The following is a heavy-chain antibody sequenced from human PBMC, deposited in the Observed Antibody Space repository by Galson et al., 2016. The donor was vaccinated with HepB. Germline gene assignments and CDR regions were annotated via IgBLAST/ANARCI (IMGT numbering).Heavy chain of an antibody. D-gene: IGHD3-3*01. CDR3: ARDGKLYDFWSGYYLDY. Sequence: SVKVSCKASGYTFTSYGISWVRQAPGQGLEWMGWLSTYNGNTNYAQKLQGRVTMTTDTSTSTAYMELRSRRSDDTAVYYCARDGKLYDFWSGYYLDYWGQGTLITVSS. CDR2: LSTYNGNT. V-gene: IGHV1-18*01. CDR1: GYTFTSYG. J-gene: IGHJ4*02.